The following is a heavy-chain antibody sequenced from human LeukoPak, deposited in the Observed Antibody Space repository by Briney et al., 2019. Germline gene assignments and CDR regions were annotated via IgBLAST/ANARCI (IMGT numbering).Heavy chain of an antibody. D-gene: IGHD4-17*01. CDR2: ISSSSSYI. V-gene: IGHV3-21*01. CDR1: GFSFNTYS. CDR3: ASGDYGDPFDY. Sequence: WGSLRLSCAASGFSFNTYSMNWVRQAPGKGLEWVSSISSSSSYIYYADSVKGRFTISRDNAKNSLYLQMNSLRAEDTAVYYCASGDYGDPFDYWGQGTLVTVSS. J-gene: IGHJ4*02.